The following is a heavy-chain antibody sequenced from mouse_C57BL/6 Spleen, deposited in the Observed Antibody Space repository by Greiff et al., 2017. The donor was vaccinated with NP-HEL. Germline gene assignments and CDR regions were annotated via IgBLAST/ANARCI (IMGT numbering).Heavy chain of an antibody. D-gene: IGHD1-1*01. CDR2: IRNKANGYTT. J-gene: IGHJ1*03. CDR1: GFTFTDYY. V-gene: IGHV7-3*01. CDR3: ARFSPLLRSSYFDV. Sequence: EVKLMESGGGLVQPGGSLSLSCAASGFTFTDYYMSWVRQPPGKALEWLGFIRNKANGYTTEYSASVKGRFTISRDNSQSILYLQMNALRAEDSATYYCARFSPLLRSSYFDVWGTGTTVTVSS.